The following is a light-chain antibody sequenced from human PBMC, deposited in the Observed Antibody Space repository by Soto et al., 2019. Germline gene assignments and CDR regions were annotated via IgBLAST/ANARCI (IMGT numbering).Light chain of an antibody. CDR2: DAS. Sequence: EIVLTQSPATLSLSPGERVTLSCRTSQSVNSHLAWYQQKPGQAPRLLIYDASNRASGIPARFSGSGSGTDFTLTISSLEPEDFAVYYCQQRSSWPKVTFGQGKRLEIK. J-gene: IGKJ5*01. CDR3: QQRSSWPKVT. V-gene: IGKV3-11*01. CDR1: QSVNSH.